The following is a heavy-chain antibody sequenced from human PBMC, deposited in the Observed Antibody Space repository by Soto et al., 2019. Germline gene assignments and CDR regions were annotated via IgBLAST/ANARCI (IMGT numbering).Heavy chain of an antibody. D-gene: IGHD2-15*01. CDR1: GFTFSSYS. V-gene: IGHV3-21*01. CDR2: ISSSSSYI. J-gene: IGHJ4*02. CDR3: AREKGCSVGSCPFDS. Sequence: EVQLVESGGGLVKPGGSLRLSCAASGFTFSSYSMNWVRQAPGKGLEWVSSISSSSSYIYYADSVKGRFTISRDNAKNSLYQKMSGLRAEDTVVYYCAREKGCSVGSCPFDSWGQGTRVTVPS.